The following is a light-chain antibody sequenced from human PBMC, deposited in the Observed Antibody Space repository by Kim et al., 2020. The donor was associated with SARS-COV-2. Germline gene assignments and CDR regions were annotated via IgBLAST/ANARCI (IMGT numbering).Light chain of an antibody. V-gene: IGKV3-15*01. CDR1: QSFNPN. CDR3: QQYNRWPPYI. Sequence: VSPGKRAPLPCGTSQSFNPNLAGDQQKPGEAPRLLICGTSTRATGIPARFSGSGSGTEFTLTISSLQSGDFAIYYCQQYNRWPPYIFGQGTKLEI. J-gene: IGKJ2*01. CDR2: GTS.